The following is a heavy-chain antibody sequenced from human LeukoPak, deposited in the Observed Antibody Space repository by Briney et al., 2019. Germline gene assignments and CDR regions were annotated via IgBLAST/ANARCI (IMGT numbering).Heavy chain of an antibody. CDR2: IYYSGST. V-gene: IGHV4-59*01. CDR3: ARILSTGYPDY. J-gene: IGHJ4*02. D-gene: IGHD2/OR15-2a*01. Sequence: SETLSLTCDVSDGSINSNFWSWIRQSPGKGLEWIGYIYYSGSTNYNPSLKSRVTISVDTSKNEFSLKLSSVTAADTAVYYCARILSTGYPDYWGQGTLVTVSS. CDR1: DGSINSNF.